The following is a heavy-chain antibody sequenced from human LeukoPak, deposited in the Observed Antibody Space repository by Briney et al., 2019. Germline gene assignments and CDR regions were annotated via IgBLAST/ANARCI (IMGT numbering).Heavy chain of an antibody. CDR2: IYPGDSDT. CDR3: ARLSGRVVCSAGSCYIDS. Sequence: GESLKISCQSSGYRFTSDWIGWVRQMPGKGLEWMGIIYPGDSDTRYSPSFQGQVTISADRSVNTAYLQWSSLKASDTAMYYCARLSGRVVCSAGSCYIDSWGQGTLVTVSS. J-gene: IGHJ4*02. D-gene: IGHD2-15*01. V-gene: IGHV5-51*01. CDR1: GYRFTSDW.